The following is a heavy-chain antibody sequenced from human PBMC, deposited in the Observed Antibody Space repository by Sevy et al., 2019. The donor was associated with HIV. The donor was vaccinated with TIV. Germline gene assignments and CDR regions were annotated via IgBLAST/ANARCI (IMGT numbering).Heavy chain of an antibody. J-gene: IGHJ4*02. CDR1: GYTFTGYS. CDR3: ARVVDYGSGTFKDY. CDR2: INPNSGDT. V-gene: IGHV1-2*02. Sequence: ASVKVSCKASGYTFTGYSIYWVRQAPGQGLEWMGWINPNSGDTNYAQKFQGRVTMTRDTSISTAYMELSRLRSDDTAMYYCARVVDYGSGTFKDYWGQGTLVIVSS. D-gene: IGHD3-10*01.